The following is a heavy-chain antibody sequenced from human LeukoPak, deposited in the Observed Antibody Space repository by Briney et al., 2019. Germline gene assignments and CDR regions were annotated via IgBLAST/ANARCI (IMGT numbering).Heavy chain of an antibody. D-gene: IGHD3-9*01. Sequence: SETLSLTCAVYGGSFSDYSWTWIRQAPGEGLEWIGEINHNGGTNHNPSLVSRVIMSVDTSKNQFSLKVSSVAAADTAVYYCARVAYRYSINDWSRTGLGAYATKYYYYMDVWGKGTTVTVSS. V-gene: IGHV4-34*01. J-gene: IGHJ6*03. CDR1: GGSFSDYS. CDR3: ARVAYRYSINDWSRTGLGAYATKYYYYMDV. CDR2: INHNGGT.